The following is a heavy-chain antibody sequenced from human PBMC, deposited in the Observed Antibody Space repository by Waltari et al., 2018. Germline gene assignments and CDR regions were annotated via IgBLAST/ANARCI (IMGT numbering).Heavy chain of an antibody. D-gene: IGHD6-13*01. CDR2: LYHSGST. CDR3: AREGGTGGIAAAGTFDY. J-gene: IGHJ4*02. V-gene: IGHV4-38-2*02. Sequence: QVQLQESGPGLVKPSETLSLTCAVSGYSISSGYYWGWIRQPPGKGLEWIGSLYHSGSTNYNPTLKSRVTISVDTSKNQFSLKLSSVTAADTAVYYCAREGGTGGIAAAGTFDYWGQGTLVTVSS. CDR1: GYSISSGYY.